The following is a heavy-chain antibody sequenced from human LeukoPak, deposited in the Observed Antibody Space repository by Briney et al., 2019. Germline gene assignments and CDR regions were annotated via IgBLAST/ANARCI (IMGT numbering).Heavy chain of an antibody. Sequence: SETLSLTCTVSGGSISSYYWSWIRQPPGKGLEWIGYIYYSGSTNYNPSLKSRVTISVDTSKNQFSLKLSSVTAADTAVYYCARGTMVRGDLMLDYFDYWGQGTLVTVSS. V-gene: IGHV4-59*01. J-gene: IGHJ4*02. D-gene: IGHD3-10*01. CDR2: IYYSGST. CDR3: ARGTMVRGDLMLDYFDY. CDR1: GGSISSYY.